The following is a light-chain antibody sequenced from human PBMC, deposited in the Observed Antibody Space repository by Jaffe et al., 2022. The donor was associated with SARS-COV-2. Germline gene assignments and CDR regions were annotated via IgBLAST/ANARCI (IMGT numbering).Light chain of an antibody. V-gene: IGLV2-8*01. J-gene: IGLJ1*01. CDR1: SSDVGGYKY. CDR3: SSYAGSNNLFV. CDR2: EVN. Sequence: QSALTQPPSASGSPGQSVTISCTGTSSDVGGYKYVSWYQQHPGKVPKLMIYEVNKRPSGVPDRFSGSKSGNTASLTVSGLQAEDEADYYCSSYAGSNNLFVFGSGTKVTVL.